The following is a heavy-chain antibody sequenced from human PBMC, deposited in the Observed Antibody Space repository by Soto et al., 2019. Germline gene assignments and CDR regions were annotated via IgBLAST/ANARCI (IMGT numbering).Heavy chain of an antibody. D-gene: IGHD5-12*01. CDR3: ARDLQYSGYDWDYYYYGMDV. Sequence: GGSLRLSCAASGFTVSSNYMSWVRQAPGKGLEWVSVIYSGGSTYYADSVKGRFTISRDNSKNTLYLQMNSLRAEDTAVYYCARDLQYSGYDWDYYYYGMDVWGQGTTVTVSS. V-gene: IGHV3-53*01. J-gene: IGHJ6*02. CDR2: IYSGGST. CDR1: GFTVSSNY.